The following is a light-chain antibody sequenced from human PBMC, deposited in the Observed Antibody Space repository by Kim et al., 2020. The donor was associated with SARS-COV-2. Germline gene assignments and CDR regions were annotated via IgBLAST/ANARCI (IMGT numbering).Light chain of an antibody. V-gene: IGLV3-19*01. CDR2: GKN. Sequence: SSELTQDPAVSVALGQTVRITCQGYSLRSYYASWYQQKPGQAPVLVIYGKNNRPSGIPDRFSGSSSGNTASLTITGAQAEDEADYYCNSRDSSGNHLVVF. J-gene: IGLJ2*01. CDR1: SLRSYY. CDR3: NSRDSSGNHLVV.